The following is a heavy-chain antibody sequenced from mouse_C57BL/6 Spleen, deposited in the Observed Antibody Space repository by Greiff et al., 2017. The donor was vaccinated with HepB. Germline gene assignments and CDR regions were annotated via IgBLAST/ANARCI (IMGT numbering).Heavy chain of an antibody. CDR1: GYTFTNYW. J-gene: IGHJ4*01. CDR2: IYPGGGYT. CDR3: ARSGTDAMDY. V-gene: IGHV1-63*01. Sequence: QVQLQQSGAELVRPGPSVKMSCKASGYTFTNYWIGWAKQRPGHGLEWIGDIYPGGGYTNYNEKFKGKATLTADKSSSTAYMQFSSLTSEDSAIYYCARSGTDAMDYWGQGTSVTVSS. D-gene: IGHD4-1*01.